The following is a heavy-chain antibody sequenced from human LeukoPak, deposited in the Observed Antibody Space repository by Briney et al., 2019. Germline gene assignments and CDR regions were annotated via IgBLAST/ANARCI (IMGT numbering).Heavy chain of an antibody. CDR3: ATSRSGYSSSWYIPY. CDR1: GGTFSSYA. D-gene: IGHD6-13*01. CDR2: FDPEDGET. V-gene: IGHV1-24*01. J-gene: IGHJ4*02. Sequence: ASVKVSCKASGGTFSSYAISWVRQAPGQGLEWMGGFDPEDGETIYAQKFQGRVTMTEDTSTDTAYMELSSLRSEDTAVYYCATSRSGYSSSWYIPYWGQGTLVTVSS.